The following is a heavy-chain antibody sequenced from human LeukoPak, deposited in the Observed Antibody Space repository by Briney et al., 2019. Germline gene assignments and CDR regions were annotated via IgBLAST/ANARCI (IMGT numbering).Heavy chain of an antibody. D-gene: IGHD2-8*01. CDR1: GFTFSSYA. V-gene: IGHV3-23*01. CDR3: AKGEWMVYQATLDY. Sequence: PGGSLRLSCAASGFTFSSYAMSWVRQAPGKGLEWVSAISGSGGSTYYADSVKGRFTISRDNAKNSLYLQMNSLRAEDTALYYCAKGEWMVYQATLDYWGQGTLVTVSS. CDR2: ISGSGGST. J-gene: IGHJ4*02.